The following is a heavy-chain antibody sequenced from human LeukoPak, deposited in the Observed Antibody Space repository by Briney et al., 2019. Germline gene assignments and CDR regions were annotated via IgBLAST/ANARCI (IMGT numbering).Heavy chain of an antibody. CDR2: IYSDGST. CDR3: ARDLGISWDY. V-gene: IGHV3-53*01. CDR1: GFTFSSNS. D-gene: IGHD6-13*01. Sequence: GGSLRLSCAASGFTFSSNSMSWVRQAPGKGLEWVSVIYSDGSTSYADSVKGRFTISRDNSKNTLYLQMNSLRAEDTAVYYCARDLGISWDYWGQGTLVTVSS. J-gene: IGHJ4*02.